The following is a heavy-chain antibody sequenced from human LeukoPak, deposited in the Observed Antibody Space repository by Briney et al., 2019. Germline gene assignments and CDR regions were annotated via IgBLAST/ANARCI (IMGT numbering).Heavy chain of an antibody. V-gene: IGHV1-69*13. CDR1: GGTFSSYA. CDR2: IIPIFGTA. J-gene: IGHJ4*02. D-gene: IGHD5-18*01. CDR3: ASRGYRTSGLGQIDY. Sequence: ASVKVSCKASGGTFSSYAISWVRQAPGQGLKWMGGIIPIFGTANYAQRFQGRVTITADESTSTAYMELSSLRSEDTAVYYCASRGYRTSGLGQIDYWGQGTLVTVSS.